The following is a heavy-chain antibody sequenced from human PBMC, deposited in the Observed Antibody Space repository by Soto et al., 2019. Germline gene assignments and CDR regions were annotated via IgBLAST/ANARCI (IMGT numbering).Heavy chain of an antibody. Sequence: SETLSLTCAVSGGSISSGGYSWSWIRQPPGKGLNYIGYIYHSGSTYYNPSLKSRVTISVDTSKNQFSLKLSSVTAADTAVYYCAGWLVRGYLNYYYYYGMDVWGQGTTVTVSS. D-gene: IGHD6-19*01. CDR1: GGSISSGGYS. J-gene: IGHJ6*02. CDR2: IYHSGST. CDR3: AGWLVRGYLNYYYYYGMDV. V-gene: IGHV4-30-2*02.